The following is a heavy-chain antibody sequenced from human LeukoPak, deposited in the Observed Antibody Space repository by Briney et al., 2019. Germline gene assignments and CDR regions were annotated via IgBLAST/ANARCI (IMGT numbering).Heavy chain of an antibody. CDR1: GYTFTGYY. CDR3: ARAGSSWYAPTSASDY. CDR2: INPNSGGT. Sequence: ASGEVSCKASGYTFTGYYMHWVRQAPGQGLEWMGWINPNSGGTNYAQKFQGWVTMTRDTSISTAYMELSRLRSDDTAVYYCARAGSSWYAPTSASDYWGQGTLVTVSS. D-gene: IGHD6-13*01. V-gene: IGHV1-2*04. J-gene: IGHJ4*02.